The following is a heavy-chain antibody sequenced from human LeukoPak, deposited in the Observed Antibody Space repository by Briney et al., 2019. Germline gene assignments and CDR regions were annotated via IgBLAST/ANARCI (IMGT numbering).Heavy chain of an antibody. CDR1: GFTFSSYE. D-gene: IGHD6-25*01. Sequence: GGSLRLSCAASGFTFSSYEMNWVRQAPGKGLEWVSYISSSGSTIYYADSVKGRFTISRDNAKNSLYLQMISLRGEDTAVYYCAREGTPSYSSGWVYMDVWGKGTTVTISS. J-gene: IGHJ6*04. CDR2: ISSSGSTI. V-gene: IGHV3-48*03. CDR3: AREGTPSYSSGWVYMDV.